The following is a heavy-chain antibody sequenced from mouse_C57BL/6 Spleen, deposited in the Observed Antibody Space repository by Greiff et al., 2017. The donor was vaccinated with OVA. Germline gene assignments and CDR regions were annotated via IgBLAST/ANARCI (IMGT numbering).Heavy chain of an antibody. V-gene: IGHV1-61*01. CDR3: ARGLVYYYAMDY. Sequence: QVQLQQPGAELVRPGSSVKLSCKASGYTFTSYWMDWVKQRPGQGLEWIGNIYPSDSETHYNQKFKDKATLTVDKSSSTAYMQLSSLTSEDSAVYYCARGLVYYYAMDYWGQGTSVTVSS. D-gene: IGHD2-10*02. J-gene: IGHJ4*01. CDR2: IYPSDSET. CDR1: GYTFTSYW.